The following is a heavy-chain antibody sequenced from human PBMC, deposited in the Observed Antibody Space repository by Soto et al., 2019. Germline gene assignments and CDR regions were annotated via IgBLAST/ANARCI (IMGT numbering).Heavy chain of an antibody. Sequence: GASVKVSCKASGYTFTSYDINWVRQATGKGLEWMGWMNPNSGNTGYAQKFQGRVTMTRNTSISTAYMELSSLRSEDTAVYYCARGAISTVTYDDAFDIWGQGTMVTVSS. V-gene: IGHV1-8*01. J-gene: IGHJ3*02. CDR3: ARGAISTVTYDDAFDI. CDR1: GYTFTSYD. D-gene: IGHD4-17*01. CDR2: MNPNSGNT.